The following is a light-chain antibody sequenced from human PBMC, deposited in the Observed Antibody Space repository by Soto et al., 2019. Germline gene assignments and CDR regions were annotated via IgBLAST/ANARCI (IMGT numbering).Light chain of an antibody. Sequence: RVMTQSPDTLSVSPGERATLSCRASETVRSNLAWYQQKPGQAPRLLIYAASTRATGIPARFIGSGSETDFTLTISSLQAEDVAVYYCQQYYSSTITFGQGTRLEI. CDR3: QQYYSSTIT. J-gene: IGKJ5*01. CDR1: ETVRSN. CDR2: AAS. V-gene: IGKV3D-15*01.